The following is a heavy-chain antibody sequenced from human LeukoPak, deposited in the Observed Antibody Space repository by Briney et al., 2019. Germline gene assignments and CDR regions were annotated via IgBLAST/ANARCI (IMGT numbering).Heavy chain of an antibody. CDR3: AKGKGLSQNYYYGLDV. CDR1: GFTFSSYA. V-gene: IGHV3-23*01. D-gene: IGHD3-16*02. Sequence: PGGSLRLSCAASGFTFSSYAMSWARQAPGKGLEWVSVISGSGGKTYYADSVKGRFTISRDNSKNTVYLQMNSLRAEDTAVYYCAKGKGLSQNYYYGLDVWGQGTTVTVSS. J-gene: IGHJ6*02. CDR2: ISGSGGKT.